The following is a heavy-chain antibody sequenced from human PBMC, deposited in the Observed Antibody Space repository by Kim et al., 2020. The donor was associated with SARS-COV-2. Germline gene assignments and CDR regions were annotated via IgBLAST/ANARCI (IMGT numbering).Heavy chain of an antibody. Sequence: KFRGRVTITADESTSTAYMELSSLRSEDTAVYYCARDQFSGSYYGNWFDPWGQGTLVTVSS. J-gene: IGHJ5*02. CDR3: ARDQFSGSYYGNWFDP. V-gene: IGHV1-69*01. D-gene: IGHD1-26*01.